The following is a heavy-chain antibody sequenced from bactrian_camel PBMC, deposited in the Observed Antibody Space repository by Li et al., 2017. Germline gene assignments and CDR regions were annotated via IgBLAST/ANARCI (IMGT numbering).Heavy chain of an antibody. CDR3: ATKIGWLLLRGHTY. Sequence: VQLVESGGGSVQAGGSLRLSCATSPLPTSRYCLAWFRRAPGKEREWVSSINTSEETDYADSVAGRFTASRDNAKNTLYLQMNSLKTEDTAVYYCATKIGWLLLRGHTYWGQGTQVTVS. CDR1: PLPTSRYC. J-gene: IGHJ4*01. D-gene: IGHD2*01. V-gene: IGHV3S68*01. CDR2: INTSEET.